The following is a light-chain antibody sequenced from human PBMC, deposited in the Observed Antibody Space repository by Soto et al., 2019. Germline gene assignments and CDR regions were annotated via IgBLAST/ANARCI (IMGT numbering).Light chain of an antibody. CDR2: LNSDGSH. CDR1: SGHSSYA. J-gene: IGLJ2*01. V-gene: IGLV4-69*01. CDR3: QTWGTGTVV. Sequence: QLVLTQSPSASASLGASVKLTCTLSSGHSSYAIAWHQQQPEKGPRYLMKLNSDGSHSKGDGIPDRFSGSSSGAERYLTISSLQYEDEADYYCQTWGTGTVVFGGGTKVTV.